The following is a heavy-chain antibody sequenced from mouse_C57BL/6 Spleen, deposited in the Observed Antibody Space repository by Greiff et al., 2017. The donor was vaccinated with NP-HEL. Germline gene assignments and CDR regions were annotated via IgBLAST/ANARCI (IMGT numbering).Heavy chain of an antibody. J-gene: IGHJ3*01. CDR1: GYTFTDYY. D-gene: IGHD3-3*01. CDR3: ARGGGTPWFAY. V-gene: IGHV1-26*01. CDR2: INPNNGGT. Sequence: VQLQQSGPELVKPGASVKISCKASGYTFTDYYMNWVKQSHGKSLEWIGDINPNNGGTSYNQKFKGKATLTVDKSSSTAYMELRSLTSEDSAVYYCARGGGTPWFAYWGQGTLVTVSA.